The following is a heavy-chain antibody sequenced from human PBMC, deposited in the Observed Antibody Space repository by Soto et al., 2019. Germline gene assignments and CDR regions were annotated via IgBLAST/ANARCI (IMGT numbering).Heavy chain of an antibody. CDR2: INDSGGST. D-gene: IGHD1-26*01. V-gene: IGHV3-23*01. CDR1: GFTFGSYS. Sequence: PGGSLRLSCSASGFTFGSYSFHWVRQASGKGLDWVSAINDSGGSTYYADSVKGRFTISRDNSKNTLYLQMNSLRAEDTAVYYCAKDISPGQWELLRSLYYYGMDVWGQGTTVTVSS. J-gene: IGHJ6*02. CDR3: AKDISPGQWELLRSLYYYGMDV.